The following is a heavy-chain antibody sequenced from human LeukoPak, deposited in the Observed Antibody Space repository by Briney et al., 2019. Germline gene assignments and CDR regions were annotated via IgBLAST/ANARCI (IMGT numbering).Heavy chain of an antibody. CDR2: INPNSGGT. CDR1: GYTFTGYY. J-gene: IGHJ4*02. V-gene: IGHV1-2*06. Sequence: ASVKVSCKASGYTFTGYYMRWVRQAPGQGLEWMGRINPNSGGTNYAQKFQGRVTMTRDTSISTAYMELSRLRSDDTAVYYCARAARAVAEFDYWGQGTLVTVSS. CDR3: ARAARAVAEFDY. D-gene: IGHD6-19*01.